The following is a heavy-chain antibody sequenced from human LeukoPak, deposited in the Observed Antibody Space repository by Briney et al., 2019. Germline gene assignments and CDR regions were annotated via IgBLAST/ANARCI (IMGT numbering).Heavy chain of an antibody. J-gene: IGHJ6*03. CDR3: ARDKAPCSGGSCYQDYYYYYMDV. Sequence: SVKVSCKASGYTFSSYAISWVRQAPGQGLEWMGRIIPIFGTANYAQKFQGRVTMTTDESTSTAYMELSRLRAYETAVYYCARDKAPCSGGSCYQDYYYYYMDVWGKGTTVTVSS. D-gene: IGHD2-15*01. V-gene: IGHV1-69*05. CDR1: GYTFSSYA. CDR2: IIPIFGTA.